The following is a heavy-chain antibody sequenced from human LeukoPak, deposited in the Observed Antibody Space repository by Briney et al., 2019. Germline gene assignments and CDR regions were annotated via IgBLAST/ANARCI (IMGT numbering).Heavy chain of an antibody. D-gene: IGHD6-19*01. V-gene: IGHV3-7*01. CDR2: IKQDGSEK. CDR1: GFTFSSYW. Sequence: GESLKISCAASGFTFSSYWMSWVRQAPGKGLEWVANIKQDGSEKYYVDSVKGRFTISRDNAKNSLYLQMNSLRAEDTAVYYCARVRRIAVAGTFDYWGQGTLVTVSS. J-gene: IGHJ4*02. CDR3: ARVRRIAVAGTFDY.